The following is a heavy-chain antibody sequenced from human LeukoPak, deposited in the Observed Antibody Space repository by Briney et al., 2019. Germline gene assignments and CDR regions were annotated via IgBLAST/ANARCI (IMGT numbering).Heavy chain of an antibody. CDR1: GGTFSSYA. Sequence: ASVNFSCKASGGTFSSYAISWVRQAPGQGLEWMGGIIPIFGTANYAQKFQGRVTMTRDTSISTAYMELSSLRSEDTAVYYCARMEYLRSDDDNWFDPWGQGTLVTVSS. CDR2: IIPIFGTA. D-gene: IGHD3-3*01. CDR3: ARMEYLRSDDDNWFDP. J-gene: IGHJ5*02. V-gene: IGHV1-69*05.